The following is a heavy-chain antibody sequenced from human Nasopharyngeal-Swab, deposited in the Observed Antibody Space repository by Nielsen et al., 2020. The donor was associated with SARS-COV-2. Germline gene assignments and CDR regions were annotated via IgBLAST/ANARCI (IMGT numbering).Heavy chain of an antibody. CDR1: GYTFTSYY. CDR2: INPSGCST. Sequence: ASVKVSCKASGYTFTSYYMHWVRQAPGQGLEWMGIINPSGCSTSYAQKFQGRVTMTRDTSTSTVYMELSSLRSEDTAVYYCARDPRDRYYYDSSGYQTPGFDYWGQGTLVTVSS. CDR3: ARDPRDRYYYDSSGYQTPGFDY. D-gene: IGHD3-22*01. V-gene: IGHV1-46*01. J-gene: IGHJ4*02.